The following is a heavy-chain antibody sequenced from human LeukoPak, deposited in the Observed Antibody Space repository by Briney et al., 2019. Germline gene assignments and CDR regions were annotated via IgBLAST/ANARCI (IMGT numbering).Heavy chain of an antibody. J-gene: IGHJ4*02. Sequence: PGGSLRLSCAASGFTFSDYWMHWVRQAPGKGLVWVSRVNRDGSSTSYADSVKGRFTVSRDNAKNTLSLQMNSLRAEDTAVYYCARDRSISPAGDTYWGQGTLVTVSS. CDR3: ARDRSISPAGDTY. CDR2: VNRDGSST. CDR1: GFTFSDYW. D-gene: IGHD6-13*01. V-gene: IGHV3-74*01.